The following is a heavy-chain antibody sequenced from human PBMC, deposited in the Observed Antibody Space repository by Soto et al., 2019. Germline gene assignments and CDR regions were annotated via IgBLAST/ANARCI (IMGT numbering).Heavy chain of an antibody. J-gene: IGHJ4*02. CDR3: ARVGHLNVYYASDY. CDR1: GGSVRDSY. V-gene: IGHV4-59*02. D-gene: IGHD1-26*01. CDR2: VSASGTT. Sequence: SETLSLTCTVSGGSVRDSYWTWIRQPPGKGLEWIGYVSASGTTKYSSSLKSRVTMSVDTSKNQFSLKVNSVTTADTAIYYCARVGHLNVYYASDYWGQGVLVTVSS.